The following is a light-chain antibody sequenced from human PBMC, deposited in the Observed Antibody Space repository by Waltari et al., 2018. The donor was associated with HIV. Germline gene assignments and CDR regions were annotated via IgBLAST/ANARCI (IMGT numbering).Light chain of an antibody. V-gene: IGKV4-1*01. CDR3: QQYYSSPLT. Sequence: VMTQSPDSLAVSLGERATLTCKSRKSVLYSSNNKNYLAWYQQKPGQPPKLLVDWASTRESGVPGRFSGSGSGTDFTLTISSLQAEDVAVYYCQQYYSSPLTFGGGTKVEIK. CDR2: WAS. CDR1: KSVLYSSNNKNY. J-gene: IGKJ4*01.